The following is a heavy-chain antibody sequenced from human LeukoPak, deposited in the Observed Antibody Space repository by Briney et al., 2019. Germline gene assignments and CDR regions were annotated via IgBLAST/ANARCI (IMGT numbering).Heavy chain of an antibody. CDR3: ARQPPHYCSSTSCPSSARRIFRP. D-gene: IGHD2-2*01. CDR2: IYYSGST. J-gene: IGHJ4*02. V-gene: IGHV4-39*01. CDR1: GGSISSSSYY. Sequence: SETLFLTCTVSGGSISSSSYYWGWIRQPPGKGLEWIGSIYYSGSTYYNPSLKSRVTISVDTSKNQFSLKLSSVTAADTAVYYCARQPPHYCSSTSCPSSARRIFRPWGQGTLVTVSS.